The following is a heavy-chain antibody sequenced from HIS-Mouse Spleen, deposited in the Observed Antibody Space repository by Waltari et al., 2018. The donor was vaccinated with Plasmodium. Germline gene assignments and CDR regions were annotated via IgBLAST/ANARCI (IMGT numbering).Heavy chain of an antibody. CDR2: INPNRGGT. J-gene: IGHJ4*02. V-gene: IGHV1-2*02. CDR1: GYTFTGYY. Sequence: QVQLVQSGAEVKKPGASVKVSCKASGYTFTGYYMHWVRQAPGQGLEWVGWINPNRGGTKYAQKFQGRVTMTRDTSISTAYMELSRLRSDDTAVYYCARGGKNDSSGSPFDYWGQGTLVTVSS. D-gene: IGHD3-22*01. CDR3: ARGGKNDSSGSPFDY.